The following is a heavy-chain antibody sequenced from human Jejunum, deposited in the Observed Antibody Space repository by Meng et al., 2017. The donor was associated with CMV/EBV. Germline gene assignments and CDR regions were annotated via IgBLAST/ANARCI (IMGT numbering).Heavy chain of an antibody. Sequence: VQLLESGGGLVQPGGSLRLSCAASGFSFNTYALTWVRQAPGKGLEWVSRITASGYSTYYADSVQGRFTISRDNSKNTVYLQMNSLRVEDTAVYYCAKDPYGSGSYPPDYWGQGTLVTVSS. D-gene: IGHD3-10*01. CDR1: GFSFNTYA. CDR2: ITASGYST. J-gene: IGHJ4*02. CDR3: AKDPYGSGSYPPDY. V-gene: IGHV3-23*01.